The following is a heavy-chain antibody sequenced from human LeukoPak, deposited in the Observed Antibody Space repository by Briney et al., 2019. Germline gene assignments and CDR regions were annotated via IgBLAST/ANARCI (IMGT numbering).Heavy chain of an antibody. J-gene: IGHJ4*02. CDR1: GYSFTSYW. CDR3: ARLRRGYCSSTSCYAGGLDY. CDR2: IYPGDSGT. V-gene: IGHV5-51*01. Sequence: GESLKISCKGSGYSFTSYWIGWVRQMPGKGLEWMGIIYPGDSGTRYSPSFQGQVTISADKSISTAYLQWSSLKASDTAMYYCARLRRGYCSSTSCYAGGLDYWGQGTLVTVSS. D-gene: IGHD2-2*01.